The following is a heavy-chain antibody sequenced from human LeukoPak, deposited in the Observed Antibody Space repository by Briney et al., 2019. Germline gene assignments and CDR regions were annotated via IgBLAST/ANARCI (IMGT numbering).Heavy chain of an antibody. D-gene: IGHD6-19*01. J-gene: IGHJ4*02. CDR2: ISSNGGST. V-gene: IGHV3-64D*06. CDR1: GFTFSSYA. CDR3: VKFSRSAVVRHGGFDY. Sequence: TGGSLRLSCSASGFTFSSYAMHWVRQAPGKGLEYVSAISSNGGSTYYADSVKGRFTISRDNSKNTLYLQMSSLRAEDTAVYYCVKFSRSAVVRHGGFDYWGQGTLVTVSS.